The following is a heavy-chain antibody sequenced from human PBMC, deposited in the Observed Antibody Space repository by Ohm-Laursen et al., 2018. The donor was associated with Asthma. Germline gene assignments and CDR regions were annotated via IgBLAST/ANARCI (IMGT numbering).Heavy chain of an antibody. CDR3: AKDSITGTTGPFDY. V-gene: IGHV3-30*04. CDR2: ISYDGSNK. J-gene: IGHJ4*02. Sequence: SLRLSCAASGFTFSNFAMHWVRQAPGKGLEWVAVISYDGSNKYYADSVKGRFTISRDNSKNTLYLQMNSLRAEDTAVYYCAKDSITGTTGPFDYLGQGTLVTVSS. D-gene: IGHD1-7*01. CDR1: GFTFSNFA.